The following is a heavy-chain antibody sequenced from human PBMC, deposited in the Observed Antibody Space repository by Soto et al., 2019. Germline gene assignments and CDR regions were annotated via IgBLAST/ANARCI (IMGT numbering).Heavy chain of an antibody. D-gene: IGHD2-15*01. J-gene: IGHJ3*02. CDR1: GFTFTRSA. Sequence: ASVKVSCKASGFTFTRSAVQWVRQARGQRLGWIGWIVVGSGNTNYAQKFQERVTITRDMSTSTAYMELSSLRSEDTAVYYCAADGGLGYCSCGSCYDAFDIWGQGTMVTVSS. CDR3: AADGGLGYCSCGSCYDAFDI. V-gene: IGHV1-58*01. CDR2: IVVGSGNT.